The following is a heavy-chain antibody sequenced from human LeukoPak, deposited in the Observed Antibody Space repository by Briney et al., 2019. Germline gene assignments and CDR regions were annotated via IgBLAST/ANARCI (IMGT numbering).Heavy chain of an antibody. D-gene: IGHD3-9*01. Sequence: PGGSLRLSCAASGFTFSSYWMHWVRQAPGKGLVWVSRINSDGSSTSYADSVKGRFTISRDSAKNTLYLQMNSLRAEDTAVYYCASEYLEYFDWYNADDAFDIWGQGTMVTVSS. J-gene: IGHJ3*02. CDR3: ASEYLEYFDWYNADDAFDI. CDR2: INSDGSST. CDR1: GFTFSSYW. V-gene: IGHV3-74*01.